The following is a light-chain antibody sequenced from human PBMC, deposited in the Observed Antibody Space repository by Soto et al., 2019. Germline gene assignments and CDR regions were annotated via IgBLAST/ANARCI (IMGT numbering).Light chain of an antibody. V-gene: IGKV3-20*01. CDR2: GAS. J-gene: IGKJ2*01. Sequence: EIVLTQSPGTLSLSPGERATLSCRASQSVSSFYLGWYQQKPGQAPRLLIYGASSRATGIPDRFSGSGSGTDFTLTISRLEPEDFTLYYCQQYGSSPYTFGQGTKLEIK. CDR3: QQYGSSPYT. CDR1: QSVSSFY.